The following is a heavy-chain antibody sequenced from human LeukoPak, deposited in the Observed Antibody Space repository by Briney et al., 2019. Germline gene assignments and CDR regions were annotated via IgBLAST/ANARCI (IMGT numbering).Heavy chain of an antibody. CDR1: GGSISSGDYY. CDR3: ARHIGDYYDSLFFDY. CDR2: IYYSGST. D-gene: IGHD3-22*01. V-gene: IGHV4-30-4*01. J-gene: IGHJ4*02. Sequence: SETLSLTCTVSGGSISSGDYYWSWIRQPPGKGLEWIGYIYYSGSTHYNPSLKSRVTISVDTSKNQFSLKLSSVTAADTAVYYCARHIGDYYDSLFFDYWGQGTLVTVSS.